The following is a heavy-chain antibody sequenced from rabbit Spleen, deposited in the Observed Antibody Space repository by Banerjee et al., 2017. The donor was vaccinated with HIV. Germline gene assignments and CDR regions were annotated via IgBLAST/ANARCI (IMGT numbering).Heavy chain of an antibody. CDR1: GFTLSGYY. CDR2: INTGSGST. CDR3: ARDLVDVIGWNFNL. Sequence: QEQLVESGGGLVQPEGSLTLTCTASGFTLSGYYICWVRQAPGKGLEWIGCINTGSGSTWYASWVNGRFTISKTSSTTVTLQMTSLTAADTATYFCARDLVDVIGWNFNLWGPGTLVTVS. J-gene: IGHJ4*01. D-gene: IGHD1-1*01. V-gene: IGHV1S45*01.